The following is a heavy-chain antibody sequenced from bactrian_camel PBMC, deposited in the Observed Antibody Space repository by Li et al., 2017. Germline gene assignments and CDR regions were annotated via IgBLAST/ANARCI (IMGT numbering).Heavy chain of an antibody. CDR1: DYSYCRHE. CDR3: EVPKVTGCFY. D-gene: IGHD2*01. Sequence: HVQLVESGGGSVEAGGSLRLSCVASLLRDYSYCRHEMSWYRQAPGKEREFVSHIDSNGMANYADSVKGRFTISRDQAKDTVYLQMNSLKPEDTAMYYCEVPKVTGCFYWGQGTQVTVS. V-gene: IGHV3S53*01. J-gene: IGHJ4*01. CDR2: IDSNGMA.